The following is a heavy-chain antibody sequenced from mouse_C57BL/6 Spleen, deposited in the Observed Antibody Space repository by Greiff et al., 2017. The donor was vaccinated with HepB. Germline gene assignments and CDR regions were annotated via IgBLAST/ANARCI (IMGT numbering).Heavy chain of an antibody. J-gene: IGHJ4*01. D-gene: IGHD1-1*01. V-gene: IGHV1-26*01. CDR2: INPNNGGT. CDR1: GYTFTDYY. Sequence: VQLKQSGPELVKPGASVKISCKASGYTFTDYYMNWVKQSHGKSLEWIGDINPNNGGTSYNQKFKGKATLTVDKSSSTAYMELRSLTSEDSAVYYCARCTTVVAPCAMDYWGQGTSVTVSS. CDR3: ARCTTVVAPCAMDY.